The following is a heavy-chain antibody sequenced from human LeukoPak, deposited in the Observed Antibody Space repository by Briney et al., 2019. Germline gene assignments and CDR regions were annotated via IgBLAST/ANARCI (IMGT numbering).Heavy chain of an antibody. V-gene: IGHV1-18*01. CDR2: ISAYNDNT. CDR1: GYTFTSYG. J-gene: IGHJ2*01. D-gene: IGHD3-22*01. CDR3: ARDRGYYDRSTYYNPKWYFDL. Sequence: ASVKVSCKASGYTFTSYGISWVRQAPGQGLEWMGWISAYNDNTNYAQKLQGRVTMTTDTSTSTAYMELSSLRSEDTAVYYCARDRGYYDRSTYYNPKWYFDLWGRGTLVTVSS.